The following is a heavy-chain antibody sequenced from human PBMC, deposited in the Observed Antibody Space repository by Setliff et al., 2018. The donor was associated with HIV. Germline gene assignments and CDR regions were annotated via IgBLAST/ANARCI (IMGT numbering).Heavy chain of an antibody. J-gene: IGHJ4*02. D-gene: IGHD1-1*01. CDR1: GGSFSGYY. V-gene: IGHV4-34*01. CDR2: INHSGST. CDR3: ARGASKELDY. Sequence: PSETLSLTCAVYGGSFSGYYWTWIRQPPGKGLEWIGEINHSGSTSYNPSLMSRVTISADTSKDQFSLKLRSVTAADTAVYYCARGASKELDYWGPGTLVTVSS.